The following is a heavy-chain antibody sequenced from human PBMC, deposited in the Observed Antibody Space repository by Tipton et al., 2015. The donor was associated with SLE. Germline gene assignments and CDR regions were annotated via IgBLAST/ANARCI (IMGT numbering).Heavy chain of an antibody. CDR2: ISYDGSNK. J-gene: IGHJ4*02. Sequence: LSLTCAVYGGSFSGYYWSWIRQPPGKGLEWVAVISYDGSNKYYADSVKGRFTISRDNSKNTLYLQMNSLRAEDTAVYYCAKGQYSSSWPDYWGQGTLVTVSS. D-gene: IGHD6-13*01. CDR3: AKGQYSSSWPDY. CDR1: GGSFSGYY. V-gene: IGHV3-30*18.